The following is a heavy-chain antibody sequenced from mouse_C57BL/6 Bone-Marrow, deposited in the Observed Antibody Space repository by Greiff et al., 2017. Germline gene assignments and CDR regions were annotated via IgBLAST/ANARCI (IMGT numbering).Heavy chain of an antibody. CDR1: GFTFSSYG. Sequence: EVHLVESGGDLVKPGGSLKLSCAASGFTFSSYGMSWVRQTPDKRLEWVATISSGGSYTYYPDSVKGRFTISRDNAKNTLYLQMSSLKSEDTAMYYCARRGDGTMDYWGKGTSVTVSS. CDR3: ARRGDGTMDY. J-gene: IGHJ4*01. V-gene: IGHV5-6*01. CDR2: ISSGGSYT.